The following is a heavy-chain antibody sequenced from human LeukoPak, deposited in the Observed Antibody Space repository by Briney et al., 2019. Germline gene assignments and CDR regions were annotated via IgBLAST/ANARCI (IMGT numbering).Heavy chain of an antibody. V-gene: IGHV4-4*07. CDR2: FDTSWNT. D-gene: IGHD4-17*01. CDR3: VGWSPIVTSDY. J-gene: IGHJ1*01. CDR1: GGSISGHY. Sequence: SETLSLPCTVSGGSISGHYWNWIRQPAGKGLEWIGSFDTSWNTNYGPSLRSRVTMSVDTSKNQFSLKLTSVTAADTAIYYCVGWSPIVTSDYRGQGTLVTVSS.